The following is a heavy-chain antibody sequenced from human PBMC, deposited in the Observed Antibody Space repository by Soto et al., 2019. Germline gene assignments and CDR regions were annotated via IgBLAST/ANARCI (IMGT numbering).Heavy chain of an antibody. CDR2: ISYDGSNK. J-gene: IGHJ6*02. V-gene: IGHV3-30-3*01. Sequence: GGALRLSCAAYGFTFSSYAMHWVRQAPGKGLEWVAVISYDGSNKYYADSVKGRFTISRDNSKNTLYLQMNSLRAEDTAVYYCASTQVGPRGYYYYCMDVWGQGTTVTVSS. D-gene: IGHD2-15*01. CDR3: ASTQVGPRGYYYYCMDV. CDR1: GFTFSSYA.